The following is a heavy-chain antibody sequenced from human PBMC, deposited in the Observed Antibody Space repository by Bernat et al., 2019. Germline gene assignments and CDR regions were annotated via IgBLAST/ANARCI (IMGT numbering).Heavy chain of an antibody. Sequence: QLQLQESGPGLVKPSETLSLTCTVSGGSISSSSYYWGWIRQPSGKGLELIGSIYYSGSSYYNPSLKSRVTISVNTSKNQCSLKLSSVTDADTAVYYCARQVRGGSESTRTGDYWGQGTLVTVAS. J-gene: IGHJ4*02. V-gene: IGHV4-39*01. CDR2: IYYSGSS. CDR1: GGSISSSSYY. CDR3: ARQVRGGSESTRTGDY. D-gene: IGHD3-10*01.